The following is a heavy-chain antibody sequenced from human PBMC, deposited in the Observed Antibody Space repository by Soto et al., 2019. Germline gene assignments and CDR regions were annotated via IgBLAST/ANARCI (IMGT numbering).Heavy chain of an antibody. CDR2: IIPILGIA. J-gene: IGHJ3*02. V-gene: IGHV1-69*02. Sequence: QVQLVQSGAEVKKPGSSVKVSCKASGGTFSSYTISWVRQAPGQGLEWMGRIIPILGIANYAQKFQGRVTINADKTTSTDYMELSSLRSEDTAVYYCARSGYDDAFDIWGQGTMVTVSS. D-gene: IGHD5-12*01. CDR3: ARSGYDDAFDI. CDR1: GGTFSSYT.